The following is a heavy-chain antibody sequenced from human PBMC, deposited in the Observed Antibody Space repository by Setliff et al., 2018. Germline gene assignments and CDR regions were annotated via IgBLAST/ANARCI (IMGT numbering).Heavy chain of an antibody. V-gene: IGHV3-74*01. CDR3: AKSDWFDP. Sequence: PGGSLSLSCAASGFTFSSYWMHWVRQAPGKGLVWVSRIKGDGSITSYADSVKGRFTISRDNAKNTLYLQMNSLRVEDTAVYYCAKSDWFDPWGQGTLVTVSS. CDR2: IKGDGSIT. J-gene: IGHJ5*02. CDR1: GFTFSSYW.